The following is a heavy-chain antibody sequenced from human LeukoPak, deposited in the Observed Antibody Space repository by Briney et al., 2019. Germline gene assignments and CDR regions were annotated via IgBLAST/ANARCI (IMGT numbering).Heavy chain of an antibody. CDR3: ARDSDYYGSGSSEFDY. V-gene: IGHV3-30-3*01. CDR1: GFTFSSYA. CDR2: ISYDGSNK. D-gene: IGHD3-10*01. J-gene: IGHJ4*02. Sequence: PGRSLRLSCAASGFTFSSYAMHWVRQAPGKGLEWVSAISYDGSNKYYADSVKGRFTISRDNSKNTLYLQMNSLRAEDTAVYYCARDSDYYGSGSSEFDYWGQGTLVTVSS.